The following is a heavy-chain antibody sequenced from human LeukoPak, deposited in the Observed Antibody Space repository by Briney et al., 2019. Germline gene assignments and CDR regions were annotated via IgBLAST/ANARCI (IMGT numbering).Heavy chain of an antibody. V-gene: IGHV4-59*01. Sequence: SETLSLTCTDSGDSISSYYWSWIRQPPGKGLEWIGSIYYSGSTNYNPSLKSRVTISVDTSKNQFSLKLSSVTAADTAVYYCARWDYSSSSQNWFDPWGQGTLVTVSS. CDR3: ARWDYSSSSQNWFDP. D-gene: IGHD6-13*01. CDR2: IYYSGST. CDR1: GDSISSYY. J-gene: IGHJ5*02.